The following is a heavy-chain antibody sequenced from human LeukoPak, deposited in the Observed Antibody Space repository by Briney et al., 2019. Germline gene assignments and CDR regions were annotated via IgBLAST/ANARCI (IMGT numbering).Heavy chain of an antibody. D-gene: IGHD2-15*01. V-gene: IGHV3-23*01. CDR1: GFTFSDYA. Sequence: GGSLRLSCAASGFTFSDYAMSWVRQAPGKGREWVSTIRVSGGSTYYADSVKGRFTISRDNSKSTLYLQMNSLRAEDTAIYYCAKYGRSGYSSGMDVWGQGTTVTVSS. CDR3: AKYGRSGYSSGMDV. CDR2: IRVSGGST. J-gene: IGHJ6*02.